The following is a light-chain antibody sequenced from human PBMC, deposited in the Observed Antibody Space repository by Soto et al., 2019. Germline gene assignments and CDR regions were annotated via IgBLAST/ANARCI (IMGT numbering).Light chain of an antibody. CDR2: EVT. V-gene: IGLV2-14*01. CDR1: RSDVGGFDY. J-gene: IGLJ3*02. CDR3: RSYTNIATWV. Sequence: QSVLTQPASVSGSPGQSITISCTGTRSDVGGFDYVSWYQQHPGEAPKLIIYEVTHQPSGVSNRFSGSKSGNTASLTISGLQAEDEAAYYCRSYTNIATWVFGGGTQLTVL.